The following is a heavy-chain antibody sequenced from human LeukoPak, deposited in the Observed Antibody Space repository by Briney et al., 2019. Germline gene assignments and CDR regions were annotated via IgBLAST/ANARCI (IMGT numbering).Heavy chain of an antibody. CDR3: ARDLYCSSTSCYEFGAFDI. J-gene: IGHJ3*02. Sequence: SETLSLTCAASGGSISSGSYYWSWIRQPAGKGLEWIGRIYTSGSTYYNPSLKSRVTISVDTSKNQFSLKLSSVTAADTAVYYCARDLYCSSTSCYEFGAFDIWGQGTMVTVSS. D-gene: IGHD2-2*01. CDR1: GGSISSGSYY. CDR2: IYTSGST. V-gene: IGHV4-61*02.